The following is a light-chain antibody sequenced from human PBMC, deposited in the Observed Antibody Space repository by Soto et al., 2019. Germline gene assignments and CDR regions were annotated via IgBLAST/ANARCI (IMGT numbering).Light chain of an antibody. J-gene: IGLJ1*01. CDR3: SSYTSSSTL. Sequence: QSALTQPASVSGSPRQSITISCTGTSSDVGSYNYVSWYQQHPGKAPKLMIYEVSDRPSGISSRFSGSKSGNTASLTISGLQTEDEADYYCSSYTSSSTLFGTGTKVTV. V-gene: IGLV2-14*01. CDR1: SSDVGSYNY. CDR2: EVS.